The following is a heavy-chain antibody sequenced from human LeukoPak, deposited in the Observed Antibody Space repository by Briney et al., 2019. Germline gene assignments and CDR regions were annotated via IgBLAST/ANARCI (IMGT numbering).Heavy chain of an antibody. Sequence: SETLSLTCTVSGYSISSGYYWGWIRQPPGKGLEWIGYIYYSGSTNYNPSLKSRVTISVDTSKNQFSLKLSSVTAADTAVYYCARVTEWNDFDYWGQGTLVTVSS. CDR1: GYSISSGYY. V-gene: IGHV4-61*01. CDR2: IYYSGST. D-gene: IGHD1-1*01. J-gene: IGHJ4*02. CDR3: ARVTEWNDFDY.